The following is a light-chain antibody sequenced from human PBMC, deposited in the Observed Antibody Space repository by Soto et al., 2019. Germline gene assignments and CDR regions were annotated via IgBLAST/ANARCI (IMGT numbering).Light chain of an antibody. J-gene: IGKJ4*01. CDR2: DAS. V-gene: IGKV3-11*01. CDR3: QQRSNWPLT. Sequence: EIVLTQPPATLSLSPGESATLSCRASQSISRYLAWYQQKPGQAPRLLIYDASNRATGIPARFSGSGSGADFTLTISSLEPEDFAVYYCQQRSNWPLTFGGGTKVEIK. CDR1: QSISRY.